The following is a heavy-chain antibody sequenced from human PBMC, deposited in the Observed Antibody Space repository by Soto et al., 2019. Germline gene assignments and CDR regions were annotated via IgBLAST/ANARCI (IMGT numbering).Heavy chain of an antibody. CDR1: GGTFSSYA. CDR3: ARVVTVVKSFHYWYFDL. J-gene: IGHJ2*01. Sequence: QVQLVQSGAEVKKPGSSVKVSCKASGGTFSSYAISWVRQAPGQGLEWMGGIIPIFGTTNYAQKFQGRVTITANESTSPXYMELSSLRSEDTAVYYCARVVTVVKSFHYWYFDLWGRGTLVTVSS. D-gene: IGHD2-15*01. CDR2: IIPIFGTT. V-gene: IGHV1-69*12.